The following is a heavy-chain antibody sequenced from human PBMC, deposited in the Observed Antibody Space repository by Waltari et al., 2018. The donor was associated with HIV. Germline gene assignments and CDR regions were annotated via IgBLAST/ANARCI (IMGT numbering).Heavy chain of an antibody. V-gene: IGHV1-69*01. CDR2: IIPIFGTA. CDR3: ARAGTSIAARPSYYYGMDV. CDR1: GGTFSSYA. J-gene: IGHJ6*02. Sequence: QVQLVQSGAEVKKPGSSVKVSCKASGGTFSSYAISWVRQAPRQGLEWMGGIIPIFGTANYAQKFQGRVTITADESTSTAYMELSSLRSEDTAVYYCARAGTSIAARPSYYYGMDVWGQGTTVTVSS. D-gene: IGHD6-6*01.